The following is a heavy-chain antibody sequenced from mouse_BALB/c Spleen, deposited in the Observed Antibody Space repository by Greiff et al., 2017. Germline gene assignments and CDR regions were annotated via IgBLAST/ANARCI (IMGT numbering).Heavy chain of an antibody. V-gene: IGHV5-6*01. CDR2: ISSGGSYT. J-gene: IGHJ4*01. Sequence: EVKLVESGGDLVKPGGSLKLSCAASGFTFSSYGMSWVRQTPDKRLEWVATISSGGSYTYYPDSVKGRFIISRDNAKNTLYLQMSSLKSEDTAMYYCARVPHYAMDYWGQGTSVTVSS. D-gene: IGHD5-1*01. CDR3: ARVPHYAMDY. CDR1: GFTFSSYG.